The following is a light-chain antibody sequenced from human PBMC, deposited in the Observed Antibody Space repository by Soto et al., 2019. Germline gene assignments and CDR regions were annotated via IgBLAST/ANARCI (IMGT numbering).Light chain of an antibody. J-gene: IGKJ2*01. V-gene: IGKV3-11*01. CDR3: QQRSSWPPGYT. CDR2: DAS. Sequence: EIVLPQSPATLSLSPGERATLSCRASQSVSTFLAWYQQNPGQAPRLLIYDASNRATGIPARFSGSGSGTDFTLTISSLEPEDFAVYYCQQRSSWPPGYTFGQGTKLEIK. CDR1: QSVSTF.